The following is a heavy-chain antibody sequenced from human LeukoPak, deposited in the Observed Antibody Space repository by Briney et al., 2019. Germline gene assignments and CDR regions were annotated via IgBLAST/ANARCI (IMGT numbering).Heavy chain of an antibody. CDR2: IDPSDSYT. D-gene: IGHD3-10*01. Sequence: GESLKISCKASGYSLGSYWIRWVRQMPGKGLEYMGRIDPSDSYTNFSPSFQGHVTISADKSISTAYLQWSSLKASDTAMYYCARSVSYGSGSYSLYWGQGTLVTVSS. V-gene: IGHV5-10-1*01. CDR3: ARSVSYGSGSYSLY. J-gene: IGHJ4*02. CDR1: GYSLGSYW.